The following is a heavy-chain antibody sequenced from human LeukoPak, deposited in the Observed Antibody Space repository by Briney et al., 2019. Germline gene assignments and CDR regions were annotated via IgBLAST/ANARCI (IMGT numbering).Heavy chain of an antibody. J-gene: IGHJ3*02. CDR2: VYYSGST. CDR1: GGSISSYY. Sequence: PSETLSLTCTVSGGSISSYYWSWIRQPPGKGLEWIGYVYYSGSTNYNPSLKSRVTISVDTSKNQFSLKLSSVTAADTAVYYCARDFFFSGWYFLSPFDIWGQGTMVTVSS. V-gene: IGHV4-59*12. D-gene: IGHD6-19*01. CDR3: ARDFFFSGWYFLSPFDI.